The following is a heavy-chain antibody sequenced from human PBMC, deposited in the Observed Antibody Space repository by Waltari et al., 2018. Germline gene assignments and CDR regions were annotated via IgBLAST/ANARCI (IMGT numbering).Heavy chain of an antibody. J-gene: IGHJ3*02. Sequence: QVQLQESGPGLVKPSQTLSLTCNVSGGSISSGGYYWSWIRQHPGKGLEWIGYIYYSGSTYYNPSLKSRVTISVDTSKNQFSLKLSSVTAADTAVYYCARRELLNRYAFDIWGQGTMVTVSS. V-gene: IGHV4-31*03. CDR3: ARRELLNRYAFDI. CDR2: IYYSGST. CDR1: GGSISSGGYY. D-gene: IGHD1-26*01.